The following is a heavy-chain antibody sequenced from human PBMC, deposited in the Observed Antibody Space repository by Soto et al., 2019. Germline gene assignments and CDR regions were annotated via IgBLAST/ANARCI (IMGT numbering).Heavy chain of an antibody. V-gene: IGHV4-39*01. CDR1: GGSIRSSSYY. J-gene: IGHJ4*02. Sequence: QLQLQESGPGLVKPSETLSLTCTVSGGSIRSSSYYWGWIRQSPGRGLEWIGDIYYSGNTYYNSALKSRVTLSIDPAKNQFSLKLSSVTAADTAVYYCATLPDWGSGSNWGQGTLVTVSS. D-gene: IGHD3-10*01. CDR2: IYYSGNT. CDR3: ATLPDWGSGSN.